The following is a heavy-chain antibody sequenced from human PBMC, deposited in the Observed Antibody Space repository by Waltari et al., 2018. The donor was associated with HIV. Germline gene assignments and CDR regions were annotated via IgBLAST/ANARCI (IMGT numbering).Heavy chain of an antibody. CDR1: GFTFSRYW. CDR2: IESDGAST. D-gene: IGHD6-6*01. J-gene: IGHJ3*01. Sequence: EVQLVESGGGLVQPGGSLRLSSGASGFTFSRYWMHWVRQAPGKGLVWVSRIESDGASTNYADSVKGRVTISRDNAKNTLSLQMNSLSVEDTAVYYCVRAGRSSDGFDVWGQGTMVTVSS. CDR3: VRAGRSSDGFDV. V-gene: IGHV3-74*01.